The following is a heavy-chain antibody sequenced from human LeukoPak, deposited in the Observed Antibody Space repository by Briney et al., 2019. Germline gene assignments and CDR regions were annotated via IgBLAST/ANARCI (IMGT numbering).Heavy chain of an antibody. D-gene: IGHD6-25*01. CDR1: GGSINSGGYS. CDR3: ARGAADAFDI. CDR2: IYHSGST. J-gene: IGHJ3*02. Sequence: SETLSLTCAVSGGSINSGGYSWSWIRQPPGKGLEWIGYIYHSGSTYYNPSLKSRVTISVDRSKNQFSLKLSSVTAADTAVYYCARGAADAFDIWGQGTMVTVSS. V-gene: IGHV4-30-2*01.